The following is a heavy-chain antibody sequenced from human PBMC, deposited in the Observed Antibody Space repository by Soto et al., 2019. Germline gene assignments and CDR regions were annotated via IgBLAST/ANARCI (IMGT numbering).Heavy chain of an antibody. Sequence: EVQLVESGGGLVQPGESLRLSCAVSGFTFSSSWMSWVRQAPGKGLEWVANIKEDGSEKDYVDPVKGRFTITRDNAKTSLYLQMNNLRAEDTAVYFCTRKRFGMDVWGQGTTVTVSS. CDR1: GFTFSSSW. V-gene: IGHV3-7*03. CDR3: TRKRFGMDV. CDR2: IKEDGSEK. J-gene: IGHJ6*02.